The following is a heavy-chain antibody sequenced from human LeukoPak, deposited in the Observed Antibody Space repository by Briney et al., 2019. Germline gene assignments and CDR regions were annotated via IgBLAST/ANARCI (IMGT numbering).Heavy chain of an antibody. D-gene: IGHD2-8*01. CDR1: GFTVTSNY. Sequence: PGGSLRLSCAASGFTVTSNYMNWVRQAPGKGLEWVSVIYSGGSTYYADSVKGRFTISRDNSKNTLYLQMNSLRAEDTAVYYCAREKGRMALDYWGQGTLVTVSS. CDR2: IYSGGST. J-gene: IGHJ4*02. V-gene: IGHV3-53*01. CDR3: AREKGRMALDY.